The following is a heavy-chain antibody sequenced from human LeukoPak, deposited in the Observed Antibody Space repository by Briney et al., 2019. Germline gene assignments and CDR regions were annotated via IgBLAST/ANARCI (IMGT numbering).Heavy chain of an antibody. CDR1: GGSISSYY. V-gene: IGHV4-59*08. D-gene: IGHD3-16*01. CDR2: IGPGGVQDI. J-gene: IGHJ4*02. Sequence: SETLSLTCTVSGGSISSYYWSWIRQPPGKGLEWIGQIGPGGVQDITYNPSLKSRVTFSPDTSKNQFSLKVNFVTAADTAVYYCVRHGGYDFDSWGQGTLVAVSS. CDR3: VRHGGYDFDS.